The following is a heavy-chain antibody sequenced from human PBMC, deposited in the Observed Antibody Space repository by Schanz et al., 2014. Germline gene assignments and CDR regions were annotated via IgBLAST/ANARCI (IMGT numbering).Heavy chain of an antibody. CDR3: ARDHTTESYYSAGPPIDY. CDR1: GFTFSSYG. D-gene: IGHD1-26*01. V-gene: IGHV3-23*04. J-gene: IGHJ4*02. Sequence: VQLVESGGGVVQPGRSLRLSCAASGFTFSSYGMHWVRQAPGKGLEWVSAISGSGGSTYYADSVKGRLTISRDNSKNTLFLQMNSLRAEDTAVYYCARDHTTESYYSAGPPIDYWGQGTLLTVSS. CDR2: ISGSGGST.